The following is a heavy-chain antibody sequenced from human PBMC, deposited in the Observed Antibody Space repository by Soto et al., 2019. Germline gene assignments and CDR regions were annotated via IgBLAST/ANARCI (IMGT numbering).Heavy chain of an antibody. CDR2: IYYSGST. Sequence: SETLSLTCTVSGGSISSYYWSWIRQPPGKGLEWIGYIYYSGSTNYNPSLKSRVTISVDTSKNQFSLKLSSVTAADTAVYYCARRSSSWYYFDYWGQGTLVTVSS. CDR1: GGSISSYY. V-gene: IGHV4-59*01. CDR3: ARRSSSWYYFDY. J-gene: IGHJ4*02. D-gene: IGHD6-13*01.